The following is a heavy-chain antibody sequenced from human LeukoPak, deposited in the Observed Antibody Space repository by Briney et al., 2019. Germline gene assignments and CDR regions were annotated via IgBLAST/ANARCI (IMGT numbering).Heavy chain of an antibody. Sequence: SGSSYYWVWIRQPPGKGLEGMGVIYPSDSDTRYSPSFEGQVTISADKSISTAYLQWSSLKASDSAMYYCARRGPAAVDYWGQGTLVTVSS. J-gene: IGHJ4*02. V-gene: IGHV5-51*01. D-gene: IGHD2-15*01. CDR2: IYPSDSDT. CDR3: ARRGPAAVDY. CDR1: SGSSYY.